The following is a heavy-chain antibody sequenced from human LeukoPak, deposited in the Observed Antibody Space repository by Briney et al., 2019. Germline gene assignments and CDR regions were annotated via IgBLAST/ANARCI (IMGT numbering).Heavy chain of an antibody. J-gene: IGHJ4*02. V-gene: IGHV4-34*01. CDR3: ARGSPPYSSSWYSDY. CDR2: INRSGST. D-gene: IGHD6-13*01. Sequence: SETLSLTCAVYGGSFSGYYWSWIRQPPGKGLEWIGEINRSGSTNYNPSLKSRVTISVDTSKNQFSLKLSSVTAADTAVYYCARGSPPYSSSWYSDYWGQGTLVTVSS. CDR1: GGSFSGYY.